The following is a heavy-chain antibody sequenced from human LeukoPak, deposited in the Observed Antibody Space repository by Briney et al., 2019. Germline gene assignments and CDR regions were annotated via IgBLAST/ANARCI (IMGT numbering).Heavy chain of an antibody. Sequence: ASVKVSCKASGYTFTGHYMRWVRQAPGQGLEWMGWINPNSGGTNYAQKFQGRVTMTRDTSISTAYMELSRLRSDDTAVYYCARDRRSNYYDSSGSDYWGQGTLVTVSS. D-gene: IGHD3-22*01. CDR1: GYTFTGHY. V-gene: IGHV1-2*02. CDR2: INPNSGGT. J-gene: IGHJ4*02. CDR3: ARDRRSNYYDSSGSDY.